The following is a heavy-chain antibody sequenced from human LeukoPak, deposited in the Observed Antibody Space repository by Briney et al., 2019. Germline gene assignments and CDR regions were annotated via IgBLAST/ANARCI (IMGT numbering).Heavy chain of an antibody. J-gene: IGHJ5*02. CDR1: GGSISSYY. CDR3: ARQAVAGTDL. V-gene: IGHV4-59*01. D-gene: IGHD6-19*01. CDR2: IYYSGST. Sequence: SETLSLTCTVSGGSISSYYWSWIRQPPGKGLEWIGYIYYSGSTNYDPSLKSRVTISVDTSKNQFSLKLSSVTAADTAVYYCARQAVAGTDLWGQGTLVTVSS.